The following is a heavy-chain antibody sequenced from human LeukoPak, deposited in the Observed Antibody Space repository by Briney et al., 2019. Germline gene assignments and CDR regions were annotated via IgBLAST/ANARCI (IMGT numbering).Heavy chain of an antibody. CDR2: IYYSGST. Sequence: SETLSLTCTVSGGSISSYYWSWIRQPPGKGLEWIGYIYYSGSTNYSPSLKSRITISVDTSKNQFSLKLRSVTAADTAVYYCARTYSSSSAFDYWGQGTLVTVSS. CDR3: ARTYSSSSAFDY. CDR1: GGSISSYY. V-gene: IGHV4-59*08. D-gene: IGHD6-6*01. J-gene: IGHJ4*02.